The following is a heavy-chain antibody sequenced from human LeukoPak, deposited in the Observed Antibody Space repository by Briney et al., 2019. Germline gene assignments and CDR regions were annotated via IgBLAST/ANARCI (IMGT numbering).Heavy chain of an antibody. V-gene: IGHV1-2*02. CDR3: AGVPGYSSSWYVGAFDI. CDR1: GYTFTGYY. J-gene: IGHJ3*02. Sequence: ASVKVSCKASGYTFTGYYMHWVRQAPGQGLEWMGWINPNSGGTNYAQKFQGRVTMTRDTSISTAYMELSRLRSDDTAVYYCAGVPGYSSSWYVGAFDIWGQGTMVTVSS. CDR2: INPNSGGT. D-gene: IGHD6-13*01.